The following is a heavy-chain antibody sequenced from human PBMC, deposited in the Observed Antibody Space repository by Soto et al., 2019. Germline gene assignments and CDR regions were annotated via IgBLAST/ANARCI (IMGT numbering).Heavy chain of an antibody. CDR2: INSKTDGGAI. D-gene: IGHD6-13*01. J-gene: IGHJ6*02. V-gene: IGHV3-15*07. CDR3: TTDHWRQQLVPYYSYFGMDV. Sequence: GGSLRLSCAASGFTFTSAWMNWVRQAPGKGLEWVGRINSKTDGGAIDYAAPLKGRFTISRDDSKNTLYLQMNRLKTEDTAVYYCTTDHWRQQLVPYYSYFGMDVWGQGTTVTVSS. CDR1: GFTFTSAW.